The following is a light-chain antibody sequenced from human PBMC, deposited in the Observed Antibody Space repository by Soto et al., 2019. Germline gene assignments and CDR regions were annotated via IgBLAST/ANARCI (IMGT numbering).Light chain of an antibody. CDR3: QQYKSWPFT. Sequence: EIVVTHSPATLSVSPGERATLSCRASQSLDSNLAWYRQKPGQAPRLLIYDATTRATGIPARFSGSGSGTEFTLTISSLQSEDFAIYYCQQYKSWPFTCGPGTKVEIK. CDR1: QSLDSN. CDR2: DAT. V-gene: IGKV3-15*01. J-gene: IGKJ3*01.